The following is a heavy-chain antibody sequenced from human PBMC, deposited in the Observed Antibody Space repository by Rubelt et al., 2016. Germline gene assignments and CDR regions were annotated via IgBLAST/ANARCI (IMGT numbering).Heavy chain of an antibody. J-gene: IGHJ4*02. CDR1: GYTFTGYY. Sequence: QVQLVQSGAEVKKPGASVKVSCKASGYTFTGYYMHWVRQAPGQGLEWMGWINPNSGGTKYAQKFQGRGTMTRATSVSTAYRGVSRLTSDDTAVYYCARGNSGYDYGLDYWGQGTLVTVSS. CDR2: INPNSGGT. D-gene: IGHD5-12*01. CDR3: ARGNSGYDYGLDY. V-gene: IGHV1-2*02.